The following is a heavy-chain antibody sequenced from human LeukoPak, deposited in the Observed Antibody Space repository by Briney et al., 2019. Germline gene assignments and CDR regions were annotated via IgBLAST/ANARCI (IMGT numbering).Heavy chain of an antibody. CDR3: ARDLRRFAAYYFDY. V-gene: IGHV3-30*03. Sequence: GGSLRLSCSVSGFTFSIYAIHWVRQAPGKGLEWVAVISSDGRDKHHADSVKGRFTISRDNSKNTLYLQTNSLRAEDTAVYYCARDLRRFAAYYFDYWGQGTLVTVSS. CDR1: GFTFSIYA. D-gene: IGHD5/OR15-5a*01. J-gene: IGHJ4*02. CDR2: ISSDGRDK.